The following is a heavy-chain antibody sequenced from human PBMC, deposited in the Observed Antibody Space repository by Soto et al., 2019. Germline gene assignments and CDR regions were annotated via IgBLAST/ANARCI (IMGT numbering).Heavy chain of an antibody. Sequence: ASVKFSCKSSGYTFTGYYMHWVRQAPGQGLEWMGWINPNSGGTNYAQKFQGRVTMTRDTSISTAYMELSRLRSDDTAVYYCASYGFSYRIAPRGPCCYWGQGTLVTV. CDR3: ASYGFSYRIAPRGPCCY. CDR2: INPNSGGT. CDR1: GYTFTGYY. V-gene: IGHV1-2*02. D-gene: IGHD6-13*01. J-gene: IGHJ4*02.